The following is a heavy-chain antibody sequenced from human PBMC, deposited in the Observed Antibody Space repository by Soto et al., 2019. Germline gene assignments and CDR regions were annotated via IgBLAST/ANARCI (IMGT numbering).Heavy chain of an antibody. J-gene: IGHJ6*02. Sequence: SETLSLTCAVYGGSFSGYYWSWIRQPPGKGLEWIGEINHSGSTNYNPSLKSRVTISVDTSKNQFSLKLSSVTAADTAVYYCARHRTYYDFWSGYSRFYYYYGMDVWGQGTMVTVSS. D-gene: IGHD3-3*01. CDR3: ARHRTYYDFWSGYSRFYYYYGMDV. CDR2: INHSGST. CDR1: GGSFSGYY. V-gene: IGHV4-34*01.